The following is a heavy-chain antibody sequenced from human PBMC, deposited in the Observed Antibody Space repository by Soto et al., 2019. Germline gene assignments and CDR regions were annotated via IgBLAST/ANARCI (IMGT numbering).Heavy chain of an antibody. Sequence: GASVKVSCKASGGTLSNYVIIWVRQAPGQGLEWMGGVIPLSGAANSAQKFQGRVTITADESTNTAFMDLSSLRSEDTAVYYCAREGFGGSYSVSWGQRILVTVSS. CDR2: VIPLSGAA. J-gene: IGHJ4*03. D-gene: IGHD1-26*01. V-gene: IGHV1-69*13. CDR1: GGTLSNYV. CDR3: AREGFGGSYSVS.